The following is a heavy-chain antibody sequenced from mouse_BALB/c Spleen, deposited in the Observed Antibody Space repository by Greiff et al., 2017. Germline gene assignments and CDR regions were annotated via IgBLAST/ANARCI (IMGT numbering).Heavy chain of an antibody. V-gene: IGHV7-3*02. D-gene: IGHD2-10*02. J-gene: IGHJ2*01. Sequence: EVQLVESGGGLVQPGGSLRLSCATSGFTFTDYYMSWVRQPPGKALEWLGFIRNKANGYTTEYSASVKGRFTISRDNSQSILYLQMNTLRAEDSATYYCARDEGYGNYVYFDYWGQGTTLTVSS. CDR3: ARDEGYGNYVYFDY. CDR1: GFTFTDYY. CDR2: IRNKANGYTT.